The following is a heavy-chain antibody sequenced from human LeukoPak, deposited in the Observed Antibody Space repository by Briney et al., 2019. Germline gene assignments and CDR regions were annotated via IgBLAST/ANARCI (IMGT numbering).Heavy chain of an antibody. CDR2: IIPIFGTA. V-gene: IGHV1-69*13. J-gene: IGHJ4*02. D-gene: IGHD3-16*01. CDR3: ASPFGSGGYFDY. CDR1: GGTFSSYA. Sequence: SVKISCKASGGTFSSYAISWVRQAPGQGLEWMGGIIPIFGTANYAQKFQGRVTITADESTSTAYMELSSLRSEDTAVYYCASPFGSGGYFDYWGQGTLVTVSS.